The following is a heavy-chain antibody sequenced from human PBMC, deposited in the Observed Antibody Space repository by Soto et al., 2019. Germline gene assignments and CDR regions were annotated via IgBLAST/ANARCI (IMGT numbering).Heavy chain of an antibody. J-gene: IGHJ6*02. V-gene: IGHV3-30*18. CDR1: GFTFSSYG. Sequence: QAGGSLRLSCAASGFTFSSYGMHWVRQAPGKGLEWVAVISYDGSNKYYADSVKGRFTISRDNSKNTLYLQMNSLRAEDTAVYYCAKGGYCSGGSCYSGGMDVWGQGTTVTVS. CDR3: AKGGYCSGGSCYSGGMDV. CDR2: ISYDGSNK. D-gene: IGHD2-15*01.